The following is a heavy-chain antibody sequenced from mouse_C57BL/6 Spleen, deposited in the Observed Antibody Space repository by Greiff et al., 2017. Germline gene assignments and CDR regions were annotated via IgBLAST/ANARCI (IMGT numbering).Heavy chain of an antibody. J-gene: IGHJ2*01. D-gene: IGHD1-1*01. CDR1: GFTFSNYW. CDR2: IRLKSDNYAT. Sequence: EVQLVESGGGLVQPGGSMKLSCVASGFTFSNYWMNWVRQSPEKGLEWVAQIRLKSDNYATHYAESVKGRFTISRDDSKSSVYLQMNNLRAEDTGIYYCTVYYYGSSYVSLYFDYWGQGTTLTVSS. V-gene: IGHV6-3*01. CDR3: TVYYYGSSYVSLYFDY.